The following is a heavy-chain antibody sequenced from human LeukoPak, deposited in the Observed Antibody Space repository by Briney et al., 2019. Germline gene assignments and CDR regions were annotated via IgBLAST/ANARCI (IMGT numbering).Heavy chain of an antibody. D-gene: IGHD3-9*01. V-gene: IGHV3-21*01. CDR2: ITSSSSST. Sequence: PGGSLRLSCAASGFTFNTYSMNWVRQAPGQGLEWVSSITSSSSSTYYADSVKGRFTISRDNAKNSLYLQMNILRAEDTAVYFCARFETCQCDDVFDIWGQGTMVTVSS. CDR3: ARFETCQCDDVFDI. CDR1: GFTFNTYS. J-gene: IGHJ3*02.